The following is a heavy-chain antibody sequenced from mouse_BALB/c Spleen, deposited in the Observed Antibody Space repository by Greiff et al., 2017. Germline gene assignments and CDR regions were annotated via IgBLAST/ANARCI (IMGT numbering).Heavy chain of an antibody. Sequence: EVKLMESGAELVRPGALVKLSCKASGFNIKDYYMHWVKQRPEQGLEWIGWIDPENGNTIYDPKFQGKASITADTSSNTAYLQLSSLTSEDTAVYYCASVDWYFDVWGAGTTVTVSS. J-gene: IGHJ1*01. CDR1: GFNIKDYY. CDR3: ASVDWYFDV. V-gene: IGHV14-1*02. CDR2: IDPENGNT.